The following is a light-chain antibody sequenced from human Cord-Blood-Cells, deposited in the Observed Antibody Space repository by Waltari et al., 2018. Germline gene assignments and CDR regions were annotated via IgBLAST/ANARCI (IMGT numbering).Light chain of an antibody. J-gene: IGLJ2*01. V-gene: IGLV2-14*01. CDR1: SSDVGGSNY. CDR2: DVS. Sequence: QPALTQPASVSGSPGQSITISCTGTSSDVGGSNYVSWYQQHPGKAPKLMIYDVSKRPSGVSTRFSGSKSGNTASLTISGLQAEDEADYYCSSYTSSSTLVVFGGWTKLTVL. CDR3: SSYTSSSTLVV.